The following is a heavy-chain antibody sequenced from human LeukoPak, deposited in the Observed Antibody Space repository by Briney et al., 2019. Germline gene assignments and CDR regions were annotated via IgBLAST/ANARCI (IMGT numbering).Heavy chain of an antibody. CDR2: IYYSGST. CDR3: ARLRAETGEYYFDY. Sequence: SETLSLTCTVSGGSISSYYWSWIRQPPGKGLEWIGYIYYSGSTHYNPSLKSRVTISVDTSKNQFSLKLSSVTAADTAVYYCARLRAETGEYYFDYWGQGTLVTVSS. D-gene: IGHD7-27*01. J-gene: IGHJ4*02. CDR1: GGSISSYY. V-gene: IGHV4-59*08.